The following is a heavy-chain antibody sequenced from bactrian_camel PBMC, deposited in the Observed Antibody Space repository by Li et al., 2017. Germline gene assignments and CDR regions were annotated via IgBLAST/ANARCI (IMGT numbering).Heavy chain of an antibody. CDR3: AVREGYYSGSWCRGSIYNY. Sequence: HVQLVESGGGSVQTGGSLRLSCLASGDTWLVTNCMGWFRQAPGKEREGVASYRFRSDTTYYSDSVKGRFTISQDKAENTLYLRMNSLQPEDTAIYYCAVREGYYSGSWCRGSIYNYWGQGTQVTVS. V-gene: IGHV3S60*01. J-gene: IGHJ4*01. CDR2: YRFRSDTT. D-gene: IGHD2*01. CDR1: GDTWLVTNC.